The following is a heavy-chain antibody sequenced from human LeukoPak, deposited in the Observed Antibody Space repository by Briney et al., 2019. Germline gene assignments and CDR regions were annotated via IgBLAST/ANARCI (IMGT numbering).Heavy chain of an antibody. D-gene: IGHD5-24*01. Sequence: PGGSLRLSCAASGFTFDDYAMHWVRQAPGKGLEWVSLISGDAGSTYYADSVKGRFTISRDDSKNSLYLQMNSLRTEDTAFYYCAKDIYRGPDMATRPDYWGQGTLVTVSS. J-gene: IGHJ4*02. CDR2: ISGDAGST. CDR1: GFTFDDYA. V-gene: IGHV3-43*02. CDR3: AKDIYRGPDMATRPDY.